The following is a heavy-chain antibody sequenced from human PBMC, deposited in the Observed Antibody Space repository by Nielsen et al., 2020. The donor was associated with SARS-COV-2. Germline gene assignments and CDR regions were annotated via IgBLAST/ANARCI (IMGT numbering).Heavy chain of an antibody. CDR2: ISWNSGSI. CDR1: GFPFDDYA. D-gene: IGHD4-17*01. J-gene: IGHJ4*02. CDR3: AKGLGLYGDLSFDY. Sequence: SLKISCAASGFPFDDYAMHWVRQAPGKGLEWVSGISWNSGSIGYADSVKGRFTISRDNAKNSLYLQMNSLRAEDTALYYCAKGLGLYGDLSFDYWGQGTLVTVSS. V-gene: IGHV3-9*01.